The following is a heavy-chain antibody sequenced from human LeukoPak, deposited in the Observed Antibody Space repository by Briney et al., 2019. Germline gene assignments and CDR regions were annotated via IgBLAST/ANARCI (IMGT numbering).Heavy chain of an antibody. D-gene: IGHD3-3*01. Sequence: SETLSLTCAVYGASYNAYYWSWIRQPPGKGLEWIGDIDHRGTATYNPSLKSRLTISADASKNQFSLKLNSVADADTAVYYCAVGITILGVAASFDSWGQGNLVIVSS. V-gene: IGHV4-34*01. CDR3: AVGITILGVAASFDS. CDR2: IDHRGTA. J-gene: IGHJ4*02. CDR1: GASYNAYY.